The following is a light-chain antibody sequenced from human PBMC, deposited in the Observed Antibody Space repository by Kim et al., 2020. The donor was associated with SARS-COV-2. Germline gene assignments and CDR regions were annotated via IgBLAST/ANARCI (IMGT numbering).Light chain of an antibody. CDR2: DVS. CDR1: SSDVGGYNY. Sequence: LPASVSGSPGQSITISCTGTSSDVGGYNYVSWYQQHPGKAPKLMIYDVSNRPSGVSNRFSGSKSGNTASLTISGLQAEDEADYYCSSYTSSSTPVVFGGGTQLTVL. V-gene: IGLV2-14*03. J-gene: IGLJ2*01. CDR3: SSYTSSSTPVV.